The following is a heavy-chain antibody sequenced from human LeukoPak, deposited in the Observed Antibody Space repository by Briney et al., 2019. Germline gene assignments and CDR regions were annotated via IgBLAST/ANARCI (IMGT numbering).Heavy chain of an antibody. CDR3: VREARTRSGWPYFDS. V-gene: IGHV4-4*02. CDR1: GDSINTNNW. Sequence: PSGTLSLTCAVSGDSINTNNWWSWVRQPPGKGLEWIGEIYHSGTTKYNPSLMSRVTMSTDKSQNEFSLKPSSVTAADTAVYYCVREARTRSGWPYFDSWGQGTLVTVSP. J-gene: IGHJ4*02. D-gene: IGHD6-25*01. CDR2: IYHSGTT.